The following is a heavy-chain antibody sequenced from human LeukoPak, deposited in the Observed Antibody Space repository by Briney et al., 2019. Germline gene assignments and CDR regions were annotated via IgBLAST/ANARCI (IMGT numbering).Heavy chain of an antibody. D-gene: IGHD1-26*01. V-gene: IGHV4-39*01. J-gene: IGHJ4*02. CDR3: ARSLERDGTYGYYFDY. CDR2: ISSSGST. Sequence: SETLSLTCTVSGGSISSSGYYWGWIRQPPGKGPEWIGSISSSGSTRYNPSLKSRVTISVDTSNNQFSLRLSSVTAADTAVYYCARSLERDGTYGYYFDYWGQGTLVTVSS. CDR1: GGSISSSGYY.